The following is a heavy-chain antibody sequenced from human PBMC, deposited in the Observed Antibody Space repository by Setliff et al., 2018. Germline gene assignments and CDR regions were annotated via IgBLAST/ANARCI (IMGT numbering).Heavy chain of an antibody. V-gene: IGHV4-39*07. D-gene: IGHD3-3*01. Sequence: SETLSLTCTVSGGSISSSSHYWGWIRQPPGKGLEWIGEINHTGSPNWIGEINHSGSTNYNPSLKSRVTISVDTSRNQFSLKLSSVTAADTAVYYCRYWSCYYHNHYCGQGTLVTVSS. J-gene: IGHJ4*02. CDR1: GGSISSSSHY. CDR2: INHTGSPNWIGEINHSGST. CDR3: RYWSCYYHNHY.